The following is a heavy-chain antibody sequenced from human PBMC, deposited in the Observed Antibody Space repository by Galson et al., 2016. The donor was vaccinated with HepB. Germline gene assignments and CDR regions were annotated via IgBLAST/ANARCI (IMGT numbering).Heavy chain of an antibody. J-gene: IGHJ6*02. CDR1: GFPFSRYW. V-gene: IGHV3-74*01. Sequence: SLRLSCAASGFPFSRYWMHWVCQAPGKGLVWVSRINSDGSSIIYADSVRGRFTISRDNAKNMLYLQMNSLRAEDTALYYCVREDYGDDPVYYYYYGMDVWGQGTTVSVSS. CDR3: VREDYGDDPVYYYYYGMDV. D-gene: IGHD4-17*01. CDR2: INSDGSSI.